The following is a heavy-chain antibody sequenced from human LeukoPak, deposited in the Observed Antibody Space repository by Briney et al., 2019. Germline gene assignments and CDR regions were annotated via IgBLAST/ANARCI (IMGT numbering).Heavy chain of an antibody. CDR3: AKRGVVIRVILVGFHKEAYYFDS. V-gene: IGHV3-23*01. CDR1: GITLSNYG. J-gene: IGHJ4*02. CDR2: INDSGGRT. Sequence: GGSLRLSCAVSGITLSNYGMSWVRQAPGKGLEWVAGINDSGGRTNYADSVEGRFTIARDNPKNTLYLQMNSLRAEDTAVYFCAKRGVVIRVILVGFHKEAYYFDSWGQGALVTVSS. D-gene: IGHD3-22*01.